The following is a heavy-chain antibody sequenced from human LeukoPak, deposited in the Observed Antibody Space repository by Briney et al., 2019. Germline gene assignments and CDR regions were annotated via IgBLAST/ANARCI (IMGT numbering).Heavy chain of an antibody. CDR1: GYSISSGYY. D-gene: IGHD6-13*01. J-gene: IGHJ6*03. Sequence: SETLSLTCAVSGYSISSGYYWIWIRQPPGKGLEWIGSLYHSDSIYYNPSLESRVTMSVDTSKNQFSLKLSFVTAADTAVYYCARQHDSYHYYYVDVWGKGTTVTVSS. CDR2: LYHSDSI. CDR3: ARQHDSYHYYYVDV. V-gene: IGHV4-38-2*01.